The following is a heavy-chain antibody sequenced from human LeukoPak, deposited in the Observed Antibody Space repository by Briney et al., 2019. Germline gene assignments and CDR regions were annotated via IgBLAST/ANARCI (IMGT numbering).Heavy chain of an antibody. CDR1: GFTFSDYY. J-gene: IGHJ4*02. Sequence: GGSLGLSCAASGFTFSDYYMSWIRQAPGKGLEWVSYMSSSGSMTWYADSVKGRFTISRDNAKNSLYLQMNSLRAEDTAVYYCAELGITMIGGVWGQGTLVTVSS. CDR3: AELGITMIGGV. V-gene: IGHV3-11*04. D-gene: IGHD3-10*02. CDR2: MSSSGSMT.